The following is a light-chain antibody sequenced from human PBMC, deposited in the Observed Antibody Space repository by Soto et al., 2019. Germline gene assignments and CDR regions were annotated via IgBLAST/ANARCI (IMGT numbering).Light chain of an antibody. CDR1: QSLTNNY. J-gene: IGKJ4*01. CDR2: GAS. V-gene: IGKV3-20*01. CDR3: QQYGSSPLT. Sequence: EIVLTQSPGTLSLSPGERATLSCRASQSLTNNYFAWYQHIPGQAPRLLIYGASSRATGIPDRFSGSGSGTDFTLTISRLEPEDFAVYYCQQYGSSPLTFGGGTKVDIK.